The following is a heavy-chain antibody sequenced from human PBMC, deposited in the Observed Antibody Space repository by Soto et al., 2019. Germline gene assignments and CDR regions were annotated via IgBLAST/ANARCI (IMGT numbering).Heavy chain of an antibody. V-gene: IGHV3-7*02. D-gene: IGHD2-15*01. J-gene: IGHJ5*02. Sequence: EVQLVESGGDLVQPGGSLRLSCAASGFTFSNFWMSWVRQTPGRGLEWVANMNQDGSEKYYLDSVRGRFTISRDNANHSLCLQINSLRAEDTVVYYCAKYASWWSVTWGQGTRVIVSS. CDR1: GFTFSNFW. CDR3: AKYASWWSVT. CDR2: MNQDGSEK.